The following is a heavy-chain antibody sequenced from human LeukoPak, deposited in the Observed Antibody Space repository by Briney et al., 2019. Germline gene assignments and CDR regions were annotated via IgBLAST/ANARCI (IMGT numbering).Heavy chain of an antibody. CDR3: ARADSIAAAGTVWFDP. CDR2: ISSSSSYI. D-gene: IGHD6-13*01. Sequence: KPGGSLRLSCAASGFTFSSYSMNWVRQAPGKGLKWVSSISSSSSYIYYADSVKGRFTISRDNAKNSLYLQMNSLRAEDTAVYYCARADSIAAAGTVWFDPWGQGTLVTVSS. J-gene: IGHJ5*02. V-gene: IGHV3-21*01. CDR1: GFTFSSYS.